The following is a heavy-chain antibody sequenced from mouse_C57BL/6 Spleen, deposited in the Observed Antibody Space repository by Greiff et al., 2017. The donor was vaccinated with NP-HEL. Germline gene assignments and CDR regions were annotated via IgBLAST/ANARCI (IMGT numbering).Heavy chain of an antibody. Sequence: VHVKQSGPELVKPGASVKISCKASGYSFTGYYMNWVKQSPEKSLEWIGEINPSTGGTTYNQKFKAKATLTVDKSSSTAYMQLKSLTSEDSAVYYCARSDYYGSSYAMDYWGQGTSVTVSS. CDR2: INPSTGGT. CDR1: GYSFTGYY. J-gene: IGHJ4*01. D-gene: IGHD1-1*01. CDR3: ARSDYYGSSYAMDY. V-gene: IGHV1-42*01.